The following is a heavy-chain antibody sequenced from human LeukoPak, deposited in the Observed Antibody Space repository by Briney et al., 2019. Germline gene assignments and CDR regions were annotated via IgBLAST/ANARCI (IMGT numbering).Heavy chain of an antibody. CDR2: ISSSGSTI. Sequence: GGSLRPSCAASGFTFSDYYMSWIRQAPGKGLEWVSYISSSGSTIYYADSVKGRFTISRDNAKNSLYLQMNNLRAEDTAVYYCARGGGGGYSYVRGYYYYGMDVWGQGTTVTVSS. D-gene: IGHD5-18*01. CDR3: ARGGGGGYSYVRGYYYYGMDV. V-gene: IGHV3-11*01. J-gene: IGHJ6*02. CDR1: GFTFSDYY.